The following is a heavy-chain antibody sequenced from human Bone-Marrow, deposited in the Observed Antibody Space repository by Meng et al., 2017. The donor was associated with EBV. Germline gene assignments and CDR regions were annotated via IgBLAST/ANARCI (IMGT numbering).Heavy chain of an antibody. CDR2: IYYSGST. Sequence: QLQLQESGPGLVKPSETLSLTCTVSGGSISSSSYYWGWNRQPPGKGLEWIGSIYYSGSTYYNPSLKSRVTISVDTSKNQFSLKLSSVTAADTAVYYCARADYYGSGEGWFDPWGQGTLVTVSS. V-gene: IGHV4-39*01. CDR3: ARADYYGSGEGWFDP. J-gene: IGHJ5*02. D-gene: IGHD3-10*01. CDR1: GGSISSSSYY.